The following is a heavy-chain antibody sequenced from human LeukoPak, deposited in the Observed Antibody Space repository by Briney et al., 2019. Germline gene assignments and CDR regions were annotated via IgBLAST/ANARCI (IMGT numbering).Heavy chain of an antibody. J-gene: IGHJ6*02. V-gene: IGHV3-30-3*01. Sequence: GGSLRLSCAASGFSFSSYAMHWVRQAPGKGLEWVAVISFDGTNKYYADSVKGRLTISRDNSENTPHLQMNSLRAEDTAVYFCAREVAVSGTENGAFNVWGPGTTVTVSS. CDR3: AREVAVSGTENGAFNV. CDR2: ISFDGTNK. D-gene: IGHD6-19*01. CDR1: GFSFSSYA.